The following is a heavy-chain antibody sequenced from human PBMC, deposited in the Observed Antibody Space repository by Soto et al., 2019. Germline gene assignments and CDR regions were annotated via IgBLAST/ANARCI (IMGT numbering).Heavy chain of an antibody. V-gene: IGHV1-3*01. CDR2: INGDSDNR. Sequence: ASVKVSCKASGYTFTGYSMHWVRQAPGQRLEWMGCINGDSDNRKYSQKFQDRVTMTKDTSAITVYMEVWSLRSEDTAVYYCARSGPPAGYWGQGTLVTVSS. D-gene: IGHD3-10*01. CDR1: GYTFTGYS. CDR3: ARSGPPAGY. J-gene: IGHJ4*02.